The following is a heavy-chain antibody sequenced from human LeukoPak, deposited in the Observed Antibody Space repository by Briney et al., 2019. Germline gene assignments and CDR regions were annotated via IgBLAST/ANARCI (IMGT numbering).Heavy chain of an antibody. D-gene: IGHD2-15*01. Sequence: ASVKVSCKVSGYTLTKLSMHWVRQAPGKGLEWMGGFDPEDGETIYAQKFQGRLTMTGDASTDTAYMELSSLRSEDTAVYYCATPGYCSGGSCYPWGQGTLVTVSS. J-gene: IGHJ5*02. CDR3: ATPGYCSGGSCYP. V-gene: IGHV1-24*01. CDR2: FDPEDGET. CDR1: GYTLTKLS.